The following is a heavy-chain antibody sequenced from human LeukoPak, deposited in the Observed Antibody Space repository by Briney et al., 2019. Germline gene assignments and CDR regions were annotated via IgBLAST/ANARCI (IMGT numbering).Heavy chain of an antibody. D-gene: IGHD3-10*01. CDR1: GFTFSSYA. CDR3: ARAYKGYFDY. Sequence: PGGSLRLSCAASGFTFSSYAMHWVRQAPGKGLEWVAVISYDGSNKYYADSVKGRFTISRDNSKNTLYLQMNSLRAEDTAVYYCARAYKGYFDYWGQGTLVTVSS. J-gene: IGHJ4*02. V-gene: IGHV3-30-3*01. CDR2: ISYDGSNK.